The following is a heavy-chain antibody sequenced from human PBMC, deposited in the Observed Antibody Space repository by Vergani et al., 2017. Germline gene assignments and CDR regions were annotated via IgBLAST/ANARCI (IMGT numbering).Heavy chain of an antibody. CDR2: IYHSGST. CDR1: GYSISSGYY. J-gene: IGHJ5*02. CDR3: ARAGYSYGYGRFDP. D-gene: IGHD5-18*01. Sequence: QLQLQESGPGLVKPSETLSLTCAVSGYSISSGYYWGWIRQPPGKGLEWIGSIYHSGSTYYNPSLKSRVTISVDTSKNQFSLKLSSVTAADTAVYYCARAGYSYGYGRFDPWGQGTLVTVSS. V-gene: IGHV4-38-2*01.